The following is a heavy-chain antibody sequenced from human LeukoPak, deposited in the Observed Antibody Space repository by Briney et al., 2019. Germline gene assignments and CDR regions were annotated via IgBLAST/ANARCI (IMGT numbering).Heavy chain of an antibody. J-gene: IGHJ4*02. CDR3: AKSHSIASYVGDY. Sequence: GSLRLSCAASGFTFSSYSMNWVRQAPGKGLEWVSSISSSSSYIYYADSVKGRFTISRDNSKNTLYLEMNSLRIEDTAMYYCAKSHSIASYVGDYWGQGTLVTVSS. CDR2: ISSSSSYI. CDR1: GFTFSSYS. D-gene: IGHD3-3*02. V-gene: IGHV3-21*01.